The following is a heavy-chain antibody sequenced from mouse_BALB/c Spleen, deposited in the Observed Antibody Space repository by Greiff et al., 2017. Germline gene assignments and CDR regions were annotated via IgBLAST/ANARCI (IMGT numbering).Heavy chain of an antibody. Sequence: QVQLKQSAAELARPGASVKMSCKASGYTFTSYTMHWVKQRPGQGLEWIGYINPSSGYTEYNQKFKDKTTLTADKSSSTAYMQLSSLTSEDSAVYYCASKGLGPFDYWGQGTTLTVSS. V-gene: IGHV1-4*02. CDR1: GYTFTSYT. CDR3: ASKGLGPFDY. CDR2: INPSSGYT. J-gene: IGHJ2*01. D-gene: IGHD4-1*01.